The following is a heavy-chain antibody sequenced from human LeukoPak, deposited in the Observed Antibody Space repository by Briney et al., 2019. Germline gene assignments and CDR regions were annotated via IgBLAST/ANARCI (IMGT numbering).Heavy chain of an antibody. J-gene: IGHJ4*02. CDR2: IIPIVGTA. Sequence: ASVKVSCKASGGTFSSYAISRVRQAPGQGLEWMGGIIPIVGTANHAQKCQGRVTITTDEPTSTAYMEMSSLRSEDTAVYYCARSYSSSPYYFDYWGQGTLVTVSS. CDR3: ARSYSSSPYYFDY. CDR1: GGTFSSYA. V-gene: IGHV1-69*05. D-gene: IGHD6-6*01.